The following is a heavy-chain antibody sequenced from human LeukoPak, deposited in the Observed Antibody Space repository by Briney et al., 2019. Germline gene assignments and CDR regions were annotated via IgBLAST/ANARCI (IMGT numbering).Heavy chain of an antibody. CDR3: ARGSGYYSYDAFDI. J-gene: IGHJ3*02. V-gene: IGHV3-74*01. CDR2: INSDGSST. CDR1: GFTFSSYW. Sequence: GGSLRLSCAASGFTFSSYWMHWVRQAPGKGLVWVSRINSDGSSTSYADSVKGRFTISRDNAKNTVYLQMNSLRAEDTAVYYCARGSGYYSYDAFDIWGQGTMVTVSS. D-gene: IGHD3-22*01.